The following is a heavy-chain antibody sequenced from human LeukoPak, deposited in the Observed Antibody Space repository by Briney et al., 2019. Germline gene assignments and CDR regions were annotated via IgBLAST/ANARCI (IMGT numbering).Heavy chain of an antibody. CDR3: ARVIAAAGKYYFDY. Sequence: ASVKVSCKASGYTFTGYYMHWVRQAPGQGLEWMGWINPNSGGTNYAQKFQGRVTMTRDTSISTAYMELSRLRSDDTAVYYCARVIAAAGKYYFDYWGQGTLVTVSS. CDR1: GYTFTGYY. V-gene: IGHV1-2*02. CDR2: INPNSGGT. D-gene: IGHD6-13*01. J-gene: IGHJ4*02.